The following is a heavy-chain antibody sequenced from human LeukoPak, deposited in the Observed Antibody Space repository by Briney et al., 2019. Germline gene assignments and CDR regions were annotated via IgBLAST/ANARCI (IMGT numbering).Heavy chain of an antibody. J-gene: IGHJ4*02. D-gene: IGHD3-3*01. V-gene: IGHV3-23*01. Sequence: GGSLRLSCAASGFTFSSYVMGWVRQIPGQGLEWVSVISGGGDSTNHAYSVKGRFTISRDNSKNTVYLQMNSLRADDTAVYYCAKWSGNRPLYYFDYWGQGTLVTVSS. CDR2: ISGGGDST. CDR3: AKWSGNRPLYYFDY. CDR1: GFTFSSYV.